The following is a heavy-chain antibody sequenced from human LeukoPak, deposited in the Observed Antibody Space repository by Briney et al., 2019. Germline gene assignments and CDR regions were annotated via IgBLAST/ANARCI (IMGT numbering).Heavy chain of an antibody. Sequence: GGSLRLSCAASGFTVSSYAISWVRQAPGKGLEWVSAISGSGGSTYYADSVKGRFTISRDNSKNTLYLQMNSLRAEDTAVYYCANDYGDLYAFDIWGQGTMVTVSS. CDR1: GFTVSSYA. CDR2: ISGSGGST. V-gene: IGHV3-23*01. J-gene: IGHJ3*02. CDR3: ANDYGDLYAFDI. D-gene: IGHD4-17*01.